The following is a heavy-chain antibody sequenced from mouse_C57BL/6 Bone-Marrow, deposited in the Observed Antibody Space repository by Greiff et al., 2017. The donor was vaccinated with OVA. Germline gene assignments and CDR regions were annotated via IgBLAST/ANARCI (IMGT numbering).Heavy chain of an antibody. D-gene: IGHD4-1*01. J-gene: IGHJ1*03. CDR1: GFTFSDYY. CDR3: ARAGNCDWYFDV. CDR2: INYDGSST. V-gene: IGHV5-16*01. Sequence: DVHLVESEGGLVQPGSSMKLSCTASGFTFSDYYMAWVRQVPEKGLEWVANINYDGSSTYYLDSLKSRFIISRDNAKNILYLQMSSLKSEDTATYYCARAGNCDWYFDVWGTGTTVTVSS.